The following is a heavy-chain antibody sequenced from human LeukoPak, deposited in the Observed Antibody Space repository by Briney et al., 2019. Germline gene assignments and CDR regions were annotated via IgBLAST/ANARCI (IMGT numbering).Heavy chain of an antibody. CDR2: INPNSGGT. D-gene: IGHD2-2*01. Sequence: AASVKVSCKAPGYTFTGYYMHWVRQAPGQGLEWMGWINPNSGGTNYAQKFQGRVTMTRDTSISTAYMELSRLRSDDTAVYYCARELVVVVPAAYYFDYWGQGTLVTVSS. V-gene: IGHV1-2*02. J-gene: IGHJ4*02. CDR1: GYTFTGYY. CDR3: ARELVVVVPAAYYFDY.